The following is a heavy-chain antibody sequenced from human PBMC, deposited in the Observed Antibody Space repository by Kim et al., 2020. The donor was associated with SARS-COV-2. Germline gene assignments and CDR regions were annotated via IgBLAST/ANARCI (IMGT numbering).Heavy chain of an antibody. D-gene: IGHD2-21*02. CDR3: ARVRATVVTPDFFDY. Sequence: DSVRGRLSISRDKSQNTLYLQINSLRPDDTAVYYCARVRATVVTPDFFDYWGPGTLVTVSS. J-gene: IGHJ4*02. V-gene: IGHV3-53*01.